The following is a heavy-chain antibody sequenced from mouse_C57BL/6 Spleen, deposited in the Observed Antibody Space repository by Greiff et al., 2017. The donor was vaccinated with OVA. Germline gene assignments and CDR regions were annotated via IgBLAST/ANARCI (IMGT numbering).Heavy chain of an antibody. D-gene: IGHD1-1*01. Sequence: VQLQESGAELARPGASVKLSCKASGYTFTSYGISWVKQRTGQGLEWIGEIYPRSGNTYYNEKFKGKATLTADKSSSTAYMELRSLTSEDSAVYFCARPGSSYVYFDYWGQGTTLTVSS. V-gene: IGHV1-81*01. CDR1: GYTFTSYG. J-gene: IGHJ2*01. CDR2: IYPRSGNT. CDR3: ARPGSSYVYFDY.